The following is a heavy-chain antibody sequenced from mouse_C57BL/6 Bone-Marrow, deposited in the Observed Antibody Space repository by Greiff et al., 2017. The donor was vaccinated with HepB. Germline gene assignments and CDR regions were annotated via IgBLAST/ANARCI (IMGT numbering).Heavy chain of an antibody. CDR1: GYTFTSDD. CDR3: ARSNGDVDC. Sequence: QVQLQQSGPELVKPGASVKLSCKASGYTFTSDDRNWVKQRPGQGSEWIGWMYPRDGSTKYNEKFKGKATVTVDTTSSTAYMELHSLTTEDSAVYVCARSNGDVDCWGQGTTVTVS. CDR2: MYPRDGST. J-gene: IGHJ4*01. V-gene: IGHV1-85*01. D-gene: IGHD4-1*01.